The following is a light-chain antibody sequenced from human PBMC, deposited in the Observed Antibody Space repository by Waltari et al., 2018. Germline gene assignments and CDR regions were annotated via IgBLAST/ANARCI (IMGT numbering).Light chain of an antibody. CDR1: ELPRKY. CDR2: EDT. V-gene: IGLV3-10*01. CDR3: YSSDTTGLRV. J-gene: IGLJ1*01. Sequence: SYELTQPPSVSVSPGQTARITCSGHELPRKYAYWFQQKSGQAPRLVIYEDTKRPSEFPGRFSGSSSGTVATLTITGAQVDDEADYYCYSSDTTGLRVFGSGTTVVVL.